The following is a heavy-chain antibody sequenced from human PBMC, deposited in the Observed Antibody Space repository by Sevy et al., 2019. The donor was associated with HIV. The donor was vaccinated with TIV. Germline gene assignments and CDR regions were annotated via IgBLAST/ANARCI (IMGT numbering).Heavy chain of an antibody. CDR3: AKAPITGTTHFDY. CDR1: GFTFSSYA. V-gene: IGHV3-23*01. D-gene: IGHD1-20*01. J-gene: IGHJ4*02. CDR2: ISGSGGGT. Sequence: GGSLRLSCAASGFTFSSYAMSWVRQAPGKGLEWVSAISGSGGGTYYADSVKGRFTISRDNSKNTLYLQMNSLRAEDTAVHYCAKAPITGTTHFDYWGQGTLVTVSS.